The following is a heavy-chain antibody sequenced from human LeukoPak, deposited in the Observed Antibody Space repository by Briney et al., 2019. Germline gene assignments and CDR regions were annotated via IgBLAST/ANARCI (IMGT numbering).Heavy chain of an antibody. CDR2: INQDGSEE. CDR3: AKGSSIAVAAPSLDY. Sequence: GGSLRLSCAASGFTFSLYWMSWVRQAPGKGLEWVANINQDGSEEYYVDSVKGRFTISRDNSKNTLYLQMNSLRAEDTAVYYCAKGSSIAVAAPSLDYWGQGTLVTVSS. V-gene: IGHV3-7*01. J-gene: IGHJ4*02. D-gene: IGHD6-19*01. CDR1: GFTFSLYW.